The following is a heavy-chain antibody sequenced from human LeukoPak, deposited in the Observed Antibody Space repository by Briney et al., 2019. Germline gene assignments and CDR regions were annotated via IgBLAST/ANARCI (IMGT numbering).Heavy chain of an antibody. Sequence: ASVKVSCKASGYTFTSYGISWVRQATGQGLEWMGWMNPNSGNTGYAQKFQGRVTLTRNTSISTAYMELSSLRSEDTAVYYCARVHDILTGRTDRAMGFWGQGTLVTVSS. V-gene: IGHV1-8*02. J-gene: IGHJ4*02. CDR1: GYTFTSYG. CDR2: MNPNSGNT. CDR3: ARVHDILTGRTDRAMGF. D-gene: IGHD3-9*01.